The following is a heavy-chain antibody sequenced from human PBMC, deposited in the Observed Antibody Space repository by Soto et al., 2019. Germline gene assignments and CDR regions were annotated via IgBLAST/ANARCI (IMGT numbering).Heavy chain of an antibody. CDR3: AREAGSSGYYPHDAFDI. CDR2: IYPGDSDT. J-gene: IGHJ3*02. V-gene: IGHV5-51*01. Sequence: PGESLKISCKGSGYSFTSYWIGWVRQMPGKGLEWMGIIYPGDSDTRYSPSFQGQVTISADKSISTAYLQWSSLKASDTAMYYCAREAGSSGYYPHDAFDIWGQGTMVTVS. CDR1: GYSFTSYW. D-gene: IGHD3-22*01.